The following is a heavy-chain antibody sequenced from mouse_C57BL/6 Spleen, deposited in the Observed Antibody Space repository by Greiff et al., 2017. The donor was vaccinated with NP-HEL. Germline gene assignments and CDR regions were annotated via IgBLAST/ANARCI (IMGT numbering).Heavy chain of an antibody. CDR1: GYTFTDYY. Sequence: VKLQESGAELVRPGASVKLSCKASGYTFTDYYINWVKQRPGQGLEWIARIYPGSGNTYYNEKFKGKATLTAEKSSSTAYMQLSSLTSEDSAVYFCARERYSNDYAMDYWGQGTSVTVSS. J-gene: IGHJ4*01. CDR2: IYPGSGNT. CDR3: ARERYSNDYAMDY. D-gene: IGHD2-5*01. V-gene: IGHV1-76*01.